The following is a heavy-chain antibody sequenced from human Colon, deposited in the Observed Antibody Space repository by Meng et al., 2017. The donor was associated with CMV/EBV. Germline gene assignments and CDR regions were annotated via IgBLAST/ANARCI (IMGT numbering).Heavy chain of an antibody. CDR3: AGGGYYDSGSYYKGWVFGMDV. J-gene: IGHJ6*02. V-gene: IGHV3-48*04. CDR1: GFRLRDYA. D-gene: IGHD3-10*01. CDR2: ISTSSTNI. Sequence: GGSLRLSCAASGFRLRDYAMNWVRQAPGKGLEWISFISTSSTNIYYADSVTGRFTISRDNAKNSLYLQMNSLRAEDTAVYYCAGGGYYDSGSYYKGWVFGMDVWGQGTTVTVSS.